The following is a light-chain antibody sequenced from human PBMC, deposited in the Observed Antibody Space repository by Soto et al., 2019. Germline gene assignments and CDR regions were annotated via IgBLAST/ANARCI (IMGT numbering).Light chain of an antibody. CDR1: QSINSN. CDR2: GAS. Sequence: EIVMTQSPATLSVSPGERATLSCRASQSINSNLAWYQQKPGQAPRLFIYGASSRATGIPARFSVSGSGTEFTLTISSLQSEDFAVYFCQQYNDWLALTVGGGTKVEIK. V-gene: IGKV3-15*01. CDR3: QQYNDWLALT. J-gene: IGKJ4*01.